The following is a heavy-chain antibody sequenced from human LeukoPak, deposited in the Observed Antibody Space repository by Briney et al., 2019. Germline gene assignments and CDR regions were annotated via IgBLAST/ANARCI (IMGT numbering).Heavy chain of an antibody. Sequence: PSETLSLTCTVSGGSISSGGYYWSWIRQHPGKGLEWIGYIYHSGSTYYNPSLKSRVTISVDRSKNQFSLKLSSVTAADTAVYYCARSGGYYYDSSGMPFDYWGQGTLVTVSS. CDR2: IYHSGST. V-gene: IGHV4-30-2*01. J-gene: IGHJ4*02. D-gene: IGHD3-22*01. CDR3: ARSGGYYYDSSGMPFDY. CDR1: GGSISSGGYY.